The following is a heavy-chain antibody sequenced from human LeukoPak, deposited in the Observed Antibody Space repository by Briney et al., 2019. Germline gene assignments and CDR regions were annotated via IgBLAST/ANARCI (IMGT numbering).Heavy chain of an antibody. D-gene: IGHD3-16*02. CDR2: IIPIFGTA. CDR3: VGLSGHNHIDY. CDR1: RGTFSSYA. V-gene: IGHV1-69*05. J-gene: IGHJ4*02. Sequence: GASVKVSCKASRGTFSSYAISWVRQAPGQGLEWMGRIIPIFGTANYAQKFQGRVTMTRNTSISTAYMELSSLRSEDTAVYYCVGLSGHNHIDYWGQGTLVTVSS.